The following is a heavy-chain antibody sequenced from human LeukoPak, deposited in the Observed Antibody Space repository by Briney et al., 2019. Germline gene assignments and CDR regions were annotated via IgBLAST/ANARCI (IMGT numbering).Heavy chain of an antibody. CDR2: ISAYNGNT. Sequence: ATVKVSCKASGYTFTSYGISWVRQAPGQGLEWMGWISAYNGNTNYAQKLQGRVTMTTDTSTSTAYMELRRLRSDDTAVYYCARDRYSSSWHAYYYYYYMDVWGKGTTVTVSS. CDR1: GYTFTSYG. D-gene: IGHD6-13*01. V-gene: IGHV1-18*01. CDR3: ARDRYSSSWHAYYYYYYMDV. J-gene: IGHJ6*03.